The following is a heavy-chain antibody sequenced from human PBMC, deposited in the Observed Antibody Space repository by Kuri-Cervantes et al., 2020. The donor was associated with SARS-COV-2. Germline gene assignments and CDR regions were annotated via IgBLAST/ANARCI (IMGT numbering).Heavy chain of an antibody. CDR3: ARVDTAMVTRAFDI. Sequence: LRLSCTVSGGSFSGGDYFWGWIRQPPGKGLEWIGYIFYSGNTYYTPSLKSRVTISVDTSKNQFSLKLISVTAADTAVYYCARVDTAMVTRAFDIWGQGTMVTVSS. J-gene: IGHJ3*02. CDR2: IFYSGNT. CDR1: GGSFSGGDYF. D-gene: IGHD5-18*01. V-gene: IGHV4-30-4*08.